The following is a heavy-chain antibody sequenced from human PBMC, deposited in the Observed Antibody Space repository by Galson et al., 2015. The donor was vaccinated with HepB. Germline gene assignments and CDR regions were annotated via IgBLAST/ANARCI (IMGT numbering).Heavy chain of an antibody. CDR2: INAGNGNT. J-gene: IGHJ4*02. D-gene: IGHD2-15*01. CDR1: GYTFTSYA. CDR3: ARGENRSSAIDY. Sequence: SVKVSCKASGYTFTSYAMHWVRQAPGQRLEWMGWINAGNGNTKYSQKFQGRVTITRDTSASTAYMELSSLRSEDTAVYDCARGENRSSAIDYWGQGTLVTVSP. V-gene: IGHV1-3*01.